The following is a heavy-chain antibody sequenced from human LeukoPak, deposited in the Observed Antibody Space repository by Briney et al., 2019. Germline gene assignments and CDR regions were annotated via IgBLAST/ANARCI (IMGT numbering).Heavy chain of an antibody. Sequence: GGSLRLSCAASGFTFSSYAMSWVRHTPGKGLEWVSSISDSGSSTYYADSVKGRFTMSRDHSMNTLFLQMNSLRADDTALYYCAKDSRGFDYWGQGTLVTVSS. J-gene: IGHJ4*02. CDR2: ISDSGSST. V-gene: IGHV3-23*01. CDR1: GFTFSSYA. CDR3: AKDSRGFDY. D-gene: IGHD6-25*01.